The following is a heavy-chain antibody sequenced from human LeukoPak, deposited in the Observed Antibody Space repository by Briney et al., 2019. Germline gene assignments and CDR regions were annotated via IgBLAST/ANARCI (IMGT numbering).Heavy chain of an antibody. J-gene: IGHJ4*02. CDR3: AREGGPYRPLDY. Sequence: SETLSLTCTVSGGSINFYYWSWIRQPAGKGLEGIGRIYSTGSTNYSPSLKSRVTMSVDKSKNQFSLNLSSVTAADTAVYYCAREGGPYRPLDYSGQGTLVTVSS. CDR2: IYSTGST. V-gene: IGHV4-4*07. CDR1: GGSINFYY.